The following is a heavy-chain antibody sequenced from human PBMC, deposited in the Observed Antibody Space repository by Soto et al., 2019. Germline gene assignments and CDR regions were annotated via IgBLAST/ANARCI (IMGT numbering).Heavy chain of an antibody. Sequence: PGESLKISCNGSGYTFTSYGISWVGQAPGQGLEWMGWISAYNGNTNYAQKLQGRVTMTTDTSTSTAYMELRSLRSDDTAVYYCALYCSSTSCYPAYWGQGTLVTVSS. V-gene: IGHV1-18*01. CDR2: ISAYNGNT. CDR1: GYTFTSYG. D-gene: IGHD2-2*01. CDR3: ALYCSSTSCYPAY. J-gene: IGHJ4*02.